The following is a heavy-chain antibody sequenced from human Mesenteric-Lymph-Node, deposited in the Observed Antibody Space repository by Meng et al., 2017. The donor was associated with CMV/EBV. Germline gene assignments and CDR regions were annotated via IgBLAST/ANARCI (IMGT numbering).Heavy chain of an antibody. J-gene: IGHJ6*02. CDR1: GYTFHNYG. Sequence: ASVKVSCKASGYTFHNYGISWVRQAPGQGLEWVGWISTYNGDTYYAQKLQGRITMTTDTSTSTAYLDLRSLRSEDTAVYYCARARASLVRIAVAGNYYYYGMDVWGQGTTVTVSS. CDR3: ARARASLVRIAVAGNYYYYGMDV. D-gene: IGHD6-19*01. CDR2: ISTYNGDT. V-gene: IGHV1-18*01.